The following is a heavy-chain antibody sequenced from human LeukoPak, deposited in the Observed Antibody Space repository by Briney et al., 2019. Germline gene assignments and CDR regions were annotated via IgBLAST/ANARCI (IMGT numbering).Heavy chain of an antibody. D-gene: IGHD4-11*01. CDR1: GGTFSSYA. Sequence: SVKVSCRASGGTFSSYAISWVRQAPGQGLEWMGGIIPIFGTANYAQKFQGRVTITADESTSTAYMELSSLRSEDTAEYYCARAHDYSNSRFDYWGQGTLVTVSS. CDR3: ARAHDYSNSRFDY. CDR2: IIPIFGTA. V-gene: IGHV1-69*13. J-gene: IGHJ4*02.